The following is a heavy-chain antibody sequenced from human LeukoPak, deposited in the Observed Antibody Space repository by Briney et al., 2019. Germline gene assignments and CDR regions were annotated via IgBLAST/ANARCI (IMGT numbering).Heavy chain of an antibody. J-gene: IGHJ4*02. CDR2: IAYDGKNQ. CDR3: AKVGSHFGDY. Sequence: GGSLRLSCAVSGFTFSNYGMHWVRQAPGKGLEWVAFIAYDGKNQYYADSVKGRFTISRDNSKNTLYVQMNSLRDEDTAVYYCAKVGSHFGDYWGQGTLVIVSS. V-gene: IGHV3-30*02. D-gene: IGHD3-10*01. CDR1: GFTFSNYG.